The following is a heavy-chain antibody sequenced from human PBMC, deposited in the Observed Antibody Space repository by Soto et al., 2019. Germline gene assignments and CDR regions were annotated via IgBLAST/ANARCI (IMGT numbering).Heavy chain of an antibody. V-gene: IGHV1-3*01. CDR1: GYTFTSYA. CDR2: INAGNGNT. J-gene: IGHJ4*02. Sequence: GASVKVSCKASGYTFTSYAMHWVRQAPGQRLERKGWINAGNGNTKYSQKFQGRVTITRDTSASTAYKELSSLRSEDTAVYYCAKSATVPAAIAYWGQGTLVTVSS. D-gene: IGHD2-2*02. CDR3: AKSATVPAAIAY.